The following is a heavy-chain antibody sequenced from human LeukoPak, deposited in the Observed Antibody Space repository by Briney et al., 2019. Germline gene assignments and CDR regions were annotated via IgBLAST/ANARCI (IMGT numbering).Heavy chain of an antibody. CDR2: ITPILDFT. D-gene: IGHD2-8*02. CDR1: GDTFSTYT. J-gene: IGHJ4*02. Sequence: AASVTVTCTASGDTFSTYTINWVRQPPGQGLEWMGRITPILDFTKYAQTFQGRLSITADKSSTTVYMELSSLRAEDTAVYYCARERCLHPRVLCYFEGRGQGAMVTV. V-gene: IGHV1-69*04. CDR3: ARERCLHPRVLCYFEG.